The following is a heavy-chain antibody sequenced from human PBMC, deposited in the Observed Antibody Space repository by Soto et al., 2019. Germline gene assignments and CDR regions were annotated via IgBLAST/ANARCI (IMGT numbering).Heavy chain of an antibody. CDR2: IYYSGST. J-gene: IGHJ6*03. CDR1: GGSINSYY. D-gene: IGHD2-15*01. V-gene: IGHV4-59*12. CDR3: ARVVGPQYYYMDV. Sequence: PSETLSLTCTVSGGSINSYYWNWIRQPPGRGLEWVGYIYYSGSTNYNPSLKSRVTISVDKSKNQFSLKLSSVTAADTAVYYCARVVGPQYYYMDVWGKGTTVTVSS.